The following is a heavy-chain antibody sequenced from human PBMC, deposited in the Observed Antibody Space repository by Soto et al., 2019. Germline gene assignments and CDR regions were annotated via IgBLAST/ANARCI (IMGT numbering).Heavy chain of an antibody. CDR1: GFSFSGYA. V-gene: IGHV3-23*01. CDR2: ISGSGGST. J-gene: IGHJ6*02. Sequence: GGSLRLSCEASGFSFSGYAMTWVRQAPGEGLEWVSGISGSGGSTYYADSVKGRFTISRDNSKNTLYLQMNTLRAEDTAVYYCAKGRSYYYYYGVDVWGQGTTVTVSS. CDR3: AKGRSYYYYYGVDV.